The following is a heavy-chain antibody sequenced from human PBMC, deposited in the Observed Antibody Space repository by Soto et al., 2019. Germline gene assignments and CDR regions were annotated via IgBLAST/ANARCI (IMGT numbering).Heavy chain of an antibody. V-gene: IGHV3-30*18. Sequence: ESGGGVVQPGRSLRLSCAASGFTFSSYGMHWVRQAPGKGLEWVAVISYDGSNKYYADSVKGRFTISRDNSKNTLYLQMNSLRAEDTAAYYCAKSPFLHSKDYGSGIAYYYYYGMDVWGQGTTVTVSS. D-gene: IGHD3-10*01. CDR3: AKSPFLHSKDYGSGIAYYYYYGMDV. J-gene: IGHJ6*02. CDR2: ISYDGSNK. CDR1: GFTFSSYG.